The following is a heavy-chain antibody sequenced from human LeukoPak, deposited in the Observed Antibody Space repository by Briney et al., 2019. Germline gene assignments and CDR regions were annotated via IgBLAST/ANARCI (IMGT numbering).Heavy chain of an antibody. J-gene: IGHJ4*02. Sequence: ASVKVSCKASGYTFTSYAMNWVRQAPGQGVEWMGWISAYNGNTNYAQNLQGRVTMTTDTSTSTAYTEPRSLRSHDPALDFLVRTMSEGDYSGSFPDVGYFDYWGQGTLVTVSS. V-gene: IGHV1-18*01. CDR1: GYTFTSYA. CDR2: ISAYNGNT. CDR3: VRTMSEGDYSGSFPDVGYFDY. D-gene: IGHD1-26*01.